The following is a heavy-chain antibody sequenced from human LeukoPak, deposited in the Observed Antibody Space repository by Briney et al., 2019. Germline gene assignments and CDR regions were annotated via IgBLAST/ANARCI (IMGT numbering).Heavy chain of an antibody. D-gene: IGHD1-14*01. CDR1: LFLLSPIGVG. Sequence: SGPTLLNLLQPLLLTFSFSLFLLSPIGVGVGWIRQPPGKALEWHALIFWNDDKRYSPSLKSRPTITKDTPKNQVVLTMTNMDHVDTATYYCAHRGLPERPYYFYGMDVWGQGTTVTVSS. V-gene: IGHV2-5*01. CDR2: IFWNDDK. J-gene: IGHJ6*02. CDR3: AHRGLPERPYYFYGMDV.